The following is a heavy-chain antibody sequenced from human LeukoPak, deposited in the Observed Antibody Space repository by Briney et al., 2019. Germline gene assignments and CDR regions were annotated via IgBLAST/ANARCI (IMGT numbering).Heavy chain of an antibody. V-gene: IGHV3-30*03. D-gene: IGHD3-9*01. Sequence: PGRSLRLSCAASGFTFSSYGMHWVRQAPGKGLEWVAVISYDGSNKYYADSVKGRFTISRDNSKNTLYLQMNSLRAEDTAVYYCAGTEVERRDILTGYPLDYWGQGTLVTVSS. J-gene: IGHJ4*02. CDR3: AGTEVERRDILTGYPLDY. CDR2: ISYDGSNK. CDR1: GFTFSSYG.